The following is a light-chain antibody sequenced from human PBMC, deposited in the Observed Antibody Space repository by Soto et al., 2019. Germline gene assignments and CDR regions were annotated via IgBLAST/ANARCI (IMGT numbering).Light chain of an antibody. J-gene: IGLJ7*01. CDR3: SSYAGSNHFV. CDR1: SSDFGGYNY. V-gene: IGLV2-8*01. CDR2: EVS. Sequence: QSALTQPPSASGSPGQSVTISCTGTSSDFGGYNYVSWYQQHPGKAPKLMIYEVSKRPSGVPDRFSGSKSGNTASLTVSGLQAEDEADYYCSSYAGSNHFVFGGGTQLTVL.